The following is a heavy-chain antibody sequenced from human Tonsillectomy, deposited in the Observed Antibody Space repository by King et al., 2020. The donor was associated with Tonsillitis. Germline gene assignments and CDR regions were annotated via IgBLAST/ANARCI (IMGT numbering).Heavy chain of an antibody. CDR3: ARDVYFGYLSSASCEYWFDP. D-gene: IGHD2-2*03. V-gene: IGHV4-61*02. CDR1: GGSISSGTYY. J-gene: IGHJ5*02. CDR2: IYTSGST. Sequence: QLQESGPGLVKPSQTLSLTCTVSGGSISSGTYYWSWIRQPAGKGLEWIGRIYTSGSTNYNPSLKSRVTMSVDTSKNQFSLKLSSVSAADTAVYYCARDVYFGYLSSASCEYWFDPWGQGTLVTVSS.